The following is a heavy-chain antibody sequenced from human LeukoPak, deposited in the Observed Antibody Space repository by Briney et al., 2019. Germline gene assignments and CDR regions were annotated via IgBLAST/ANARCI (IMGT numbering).Heavy chain of an antibody. J-gene: IGHJ4*02. CDR3: ARGDYGDYLYYFDY. D-gene: IGHD4-17*01. V-gene: IGHV4-39*07. Sequence: SETLSLTCTVSGGSISSGGYYWSWIRQHPGKGLEWIGEINHSGSTNYNPSLKSRVTISVDTSKNQFSLKLSSVTAADTAVYYCARGDYGDYLYYFDYWGQGTLVTVSS. CDR2: INHSGST. CDR1: GGSISSGGYY.